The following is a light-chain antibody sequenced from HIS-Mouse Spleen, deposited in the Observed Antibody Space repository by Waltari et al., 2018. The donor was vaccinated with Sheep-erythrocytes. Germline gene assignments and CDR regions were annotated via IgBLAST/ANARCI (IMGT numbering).Light chain of an antibody. CDR3: SSYAGSNNWV. CDR2: EVS. V-gene: IGLV2-8*01. Sequence: QSALTQPPSASGSPGQSVTISCTGTSSDVGGYNYVSWYQQHPGKAPKLMIYEVSKRPYGVPDRFSGSQSGNTASLTVSGLQAEDEADYYCSSYAGSNNWVFGGGTKLTVL. CDR1: SSDVGGYNY. J-gene: IGLJ3*02.